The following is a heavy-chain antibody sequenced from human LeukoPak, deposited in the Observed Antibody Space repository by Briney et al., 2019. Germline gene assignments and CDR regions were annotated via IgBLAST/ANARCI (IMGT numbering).Heavy chain of an antibody. V-gene: IGHV3-43*02. CDR3: AKDRVMAYQDTADCFDI. D-gene: IGHD2-21*01. CDR2: ISGDGRDT. J-gene: IGHJ3*02. Sequence: GGSLRLSCAASGFTFDDYAMHWVRQAPGKGLEWVSLISGDGRDTYYGDFVKGRFTISRDNRKNSLYLQMNNLRTEDTALYYCAKDRVMAYQDTADCFDICGQGTMVTV. CDR1: GFTFDDYA.